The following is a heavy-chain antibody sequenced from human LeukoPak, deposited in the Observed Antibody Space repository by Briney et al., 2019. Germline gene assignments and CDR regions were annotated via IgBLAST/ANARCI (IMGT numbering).Heavy chain of an antibody. D-gene: IGHD2-21*02. Sequence: SETLSLTCTVSGGSISSGTHYYNWIRQHPGKGLEWIGYIYYTGITSYNPSLKSRVTMSVDTSMNQVSLKVTSLTAADTAVYYCAASPGVTLRRFWGQGALVTVSS. CDR2: IYYTGIT. V-gene: IGHV4-31*03. J-gene: IGHJ4*02. CDR3: AASPGVTLRRF. CDR1: GGSISSGTHY.